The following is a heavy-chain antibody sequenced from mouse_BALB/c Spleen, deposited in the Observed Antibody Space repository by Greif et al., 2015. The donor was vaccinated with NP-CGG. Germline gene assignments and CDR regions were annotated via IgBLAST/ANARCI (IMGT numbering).Heavy chain of an antibody. D-gene: IGHD1-1*01. CDR2: IDPANGNT. J-gene: IGHJ1*01. Sequence: EVQLQQSGAELVKPGASVKLSCTASGFNIKDTYMHWVKQRPEQGLEWIGRIDPANGNTKYDPKFQGKATITADTSSNPAYLPLSSLTSEDTAVYFCARRPTVVPYWYFDVWGAGTTVTVSS. CDR1: GFNIKDTY. CDR3: ARRPTVVPYWYFDV. V-gene: IGHV14-3*02.